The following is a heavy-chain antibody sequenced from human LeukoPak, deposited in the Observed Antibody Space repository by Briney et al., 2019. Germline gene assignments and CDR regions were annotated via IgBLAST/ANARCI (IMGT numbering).Heavy chain of an antibody. Sequence: SEALSLTCAVSSYSISSGYYWGWIRRPPGKGLEWIGSLYHSGGTYYNPSLKSRVTISVDTSKNQFSLKLTSVTAADTAVYYCARAGGDYGYFDYWGQGTLVTVSS. CDR3: ARAGGDYGYFDY. J-gene: IGHJ4*02. V-gene: IGHV4-38-2*01. CDR2: LYHSGGT. D-gene: IGHD4-17*01. CDR1: SYSISSGYY.